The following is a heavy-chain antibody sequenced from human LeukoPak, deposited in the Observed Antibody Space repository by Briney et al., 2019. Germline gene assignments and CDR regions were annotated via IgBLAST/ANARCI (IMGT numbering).Heavy chain of an antibody. D-gene: IGHD4-17*01. V-gene: IGHV4-59*08. CDR1: DDSITMYY. Sequence: SETLSLTCSVSDDSITMYYWTWIRQPPGKGLEWIGYVDHTGSTNFNPSLNGRVTISVDTSKNQLSLKLSSVTAADTAVYFCARSPVTTWWFDPWGQGTLVTVSS. CDR2: VDHTGST. CDR3: ARSPVTTWWFDP. J-gene: IGHJ5*02.